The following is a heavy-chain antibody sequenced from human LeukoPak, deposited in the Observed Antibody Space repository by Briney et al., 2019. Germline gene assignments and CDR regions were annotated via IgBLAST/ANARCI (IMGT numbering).Heavy chain of an antibody. Sequence: SETLSLTCTVSGGSISSSSYYWGWIRQPPGKGLEWIVSIYYSGSTYYNPSLKSRVTISVDTSKNHFSLKLSSVTAADTAVYYCARDLSSGYDLDYMDVWGKGTTVTVSS. CDR3: ARDLSSGYDLDYMDV. J-gene: IGHJ6*03. D-gene: IGHD5-12*01. CDR2: IYYSGST. V-gene: IGHV4-39*07. CDR1: GGSISSSSYY.